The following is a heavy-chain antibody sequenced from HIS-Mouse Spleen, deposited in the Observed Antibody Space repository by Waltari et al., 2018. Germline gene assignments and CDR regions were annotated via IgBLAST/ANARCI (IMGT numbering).Heavy chain of an antibody. J-gene: IGHJ4*02. CDR2: IKQDGSEK. Sequence: LQLQESGPGLVKPSETLSLTCTVPGGSISSSSYYWGWVRQAPGKGLEWVANIKQDGSEKYYVDSVKGRFTISRDNAKNSLYLQMNSLRAEDTAVYYCARDGGTGDFDYWGQGTLVTVSS. CDR1: GGSISSSSYY. CDR3: ARDGGTGDFDY. V-gene: IGHV3-7*01. D-gene: IGHD7-27*01.